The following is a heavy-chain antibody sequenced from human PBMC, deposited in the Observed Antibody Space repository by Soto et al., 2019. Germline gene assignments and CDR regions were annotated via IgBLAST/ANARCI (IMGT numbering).Heavy chain of an antibody. Sequence: EVQLVESGGGLVKPGGSLRLSCEASGFTLSTYSMNWVRQAPGKGLEWVSSISSYSSYIHYAESVKGRFTISRDNAKNSLFLQMNSLRAEDTAVYYCARDAKADSGRHFDYWGQGTLVTVSS. J-gene: IGHJ4*02. D-gene: IGHD3-10*01. V-gene: IGHV3-21*01. CDR2: ISSYSSYI. CDR1: GFTLSTYS. CDR3: ARDAKADSGRHFDY.